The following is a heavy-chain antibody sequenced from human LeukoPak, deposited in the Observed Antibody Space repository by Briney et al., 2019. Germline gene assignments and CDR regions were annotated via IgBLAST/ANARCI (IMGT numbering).Heavy chain of an antibody. D-gene: IGHD3-16*01. V-gene: IGHV3-48*01. CDR2: ITSGSSTI. CDR3: GREGGGDY. J-gene: IGHJ4*02. Sequence: GGSLRLSCAASGFTFSLYSMNWVRQAPGKGLEWVSYITSGSSTIYYAGSVKGRFTISRDNAKNSLFLQMNSLRAEDTAVYYCGREGGGDYWGQGTLVTVSS. CDR1: GFTFSLYS.